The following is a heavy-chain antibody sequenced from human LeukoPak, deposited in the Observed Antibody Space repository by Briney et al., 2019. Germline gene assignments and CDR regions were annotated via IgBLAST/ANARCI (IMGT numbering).Heavy chain of an antibody. D-gene: IGHD4-17*01. CDR3: ARSSWDYGSDY. Sequence: SETLSLTCTVSGGSISSYYWSWIRQPPGKGLEWIGYIYYSGSTNYNPSLKSRVTISVDTSKNQFSLKLSSVTAADTAVYYCARSSWDYGSDYWGQGTLVTVSS. V-gene: IGHV4-59*12. J-gene: IGHJ4*02. CDR1: GGSISSYY. CDR2: IYYSGST.